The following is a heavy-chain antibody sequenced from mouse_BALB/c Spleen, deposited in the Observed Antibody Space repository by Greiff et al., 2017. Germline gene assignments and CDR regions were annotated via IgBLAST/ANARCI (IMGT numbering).Heavy chain of an antibody. CDR3: ARPGTVDY. CDR1: GYTFTSYW. J-gene: IGHJ2*01. D-gene: IGHD4-1*01. CDR2: IFPGTGTT. Sequence: QVQLKESGAELVKPGASVKLSCKTSGYTFTSYWIQWVKQRPGQGLGWIGEIFPGTGTTYYNEKFKGKATLTIDTSSSTAYMQLSSLTSEDSAVYFCARPGTVDYWGQGTTLTVSS. V-gene: IGHV1S132*01.